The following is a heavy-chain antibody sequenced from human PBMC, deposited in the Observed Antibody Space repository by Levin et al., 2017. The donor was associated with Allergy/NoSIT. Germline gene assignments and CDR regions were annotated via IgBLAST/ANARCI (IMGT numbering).Heavy chain of an antibody. D-gene: IGHD2-8*01. CDR3: ARGVVLMVYAIPYYYYGMDV. CDR1: GGSISSYY. CDR2: IYYSGST. J-gene: IGHJ6*02. V-gene: IGHV4-59*01. Sequence: SQTLSLTCTVSGGSISSYYWSWIRQPPGKGLEWIGYIYYSGSTNYNPSLKSRVTISVDTSKNQFSLKLSSVTAADTAVYYCARGVVLMVYAIPYYYYGMDVWGQGTTVTVSS.